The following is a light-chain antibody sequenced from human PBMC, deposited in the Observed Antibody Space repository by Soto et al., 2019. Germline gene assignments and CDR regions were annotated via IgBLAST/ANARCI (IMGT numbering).Light chain of an antibody. CDR2: KAS. V-gene: IGKV1-5*03. CDR3: QQYDSYSES. CDR1: QSISTW. J-gene: IGKJ2*03. Sequence: DIQMTQSPSTLSASVGDRVTITCRASQSISTWLAWYQQKPGKAPKLLIYKASSLESGVPSRFSGSGSGTEFTLTISSLQPDDFATYYCQQYDSYSESFRQGTKLEIK.